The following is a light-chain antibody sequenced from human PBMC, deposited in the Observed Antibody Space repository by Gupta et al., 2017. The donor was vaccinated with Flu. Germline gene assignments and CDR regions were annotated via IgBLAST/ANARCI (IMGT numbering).Light chain of an antibody. CDR3: PQANSLTRT. CDR1: KGISSW. J-gene: IGKJ1*01. V-gene: IGKV1-12*01. CDR2: AAS. Sequence: DIQMTQSPSSVSASVGDRVTITCRASKGISSWLAWYQQKPGKAPKILIYAASSLQSGVPSRGSGSGSGTDVTLTISSLQPEDFATYYCPQANSLTRTFGQGTKVEIK.